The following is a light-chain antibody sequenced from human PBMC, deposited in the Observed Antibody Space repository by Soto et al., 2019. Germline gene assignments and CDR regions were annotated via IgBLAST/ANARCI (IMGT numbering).Light chain of an antibody. V-gene: IGKV2-28*01. CDR1: QSLLHRNGYNY. J-gene: IGKJ4*01. CDR3: MQALPTTLS. CDR2: LGS. Sequence: DIVLTQSPLSLPVTPGEPASISCRSSQSLLHRNGYNYLDWYLQKPGQSPQLLIYLGSNRASGVPDRFGGSGSGTDFTLKISRVEAEDVGIYYCMQALPTTLSFGGGTKVELK.